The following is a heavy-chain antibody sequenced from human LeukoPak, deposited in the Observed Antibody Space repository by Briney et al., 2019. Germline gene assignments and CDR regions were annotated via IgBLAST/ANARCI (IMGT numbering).Heavy chain of an antibody. D-gene: IGHD6-19*01. CDR3: ARSYSSGWYGTYYFDY. V-gene: IGHV1-3*01. J-gene: IGHJ4*02. Sequence: ASVKVSCKASGYTFTSYGISWVRQTPGQRLEWMGWINAGNGNTKYSQKFQGRVTITRDTSTSTAYMELSSLRSEDTAVYYCARSYSSGWYGTYYFDYWGQGTLVTVSS. CDR1: GYTFTSYG. CDR2: INAGNGNT.